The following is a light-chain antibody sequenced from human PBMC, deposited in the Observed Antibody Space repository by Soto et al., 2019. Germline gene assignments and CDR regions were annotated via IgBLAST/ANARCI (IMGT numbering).Light chain of an antibody. V-gene: IGLV4-69*01. J-gene: IGLJ7*01. CDR1: SGHSNYA. CDR2: VNSGGSH. Sequence: QLVLTQSPSASASLGASVKPTCTLSSGHSNYAIAWHPQQPEKGPRYLMKVNSGGSHIKGDGIPDRFSGSSSGAERYLFISSLQSEDEADYYCQTWGTGSAIVVFGGGTQLTVL. CDR3: QTWGTGSAIVV.